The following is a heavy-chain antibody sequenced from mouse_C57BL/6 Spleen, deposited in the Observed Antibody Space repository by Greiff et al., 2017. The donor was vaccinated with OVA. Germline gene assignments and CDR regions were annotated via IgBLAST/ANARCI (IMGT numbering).Heavy chain of an antibody. CDR1: GYTFTDYY. Sequence: VKLMESGAELVKPGASVKISCKASGYTFTDYYINWVKQRPGQGLEWIGKIGPGSGSTYYNEKFKGKATLTADKSSSTAYMQLSSLTSEDSAVYFCATYYGNYDWYFDVWGTGTTVTVSS. D-gene: IGHD2-10*01. CDR2: IGPGSGST. CDR3: ATYYGNYDWYFDV. J-gene: IGHJ1*03. V-gene: IGHV1-77*01.